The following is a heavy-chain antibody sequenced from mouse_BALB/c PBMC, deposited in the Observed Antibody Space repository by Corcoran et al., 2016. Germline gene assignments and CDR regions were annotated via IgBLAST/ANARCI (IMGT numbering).Heavy chain of an antibody. V-gene: IGHV14-1*02. CDR2: IDPENGNT. D-gene: IGHD1-1*01. Sequence: EVQLQQSGAELVRPGALVKLSCKASGFNIKDYYMHWVKQRPEQGLEWIGWIDPENGNTIYDPKFQGKASITADTSSNTAYLQLSSLSSEDTAVYYCSTYASWFAYWGQGTLVTVSA. CDR1: GFNIKDYY. CDR3: STYASWFAY. J-gene: IGHJ3*01.